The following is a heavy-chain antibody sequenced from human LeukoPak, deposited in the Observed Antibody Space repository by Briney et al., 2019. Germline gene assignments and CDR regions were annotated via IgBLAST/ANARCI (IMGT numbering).Heavy chain of an antibody. CDR2: IKQDGSEK. V-gene: IGHV3-7*01. CDR3: ARDCSSTSCQDAFDI. Sequence: GGSLRLSCAASGFTVSSNYMSWVRQAPGKGLEWVANIKQDGSEKYYVDSVKGRFTISRDNAKNSLYLQMNSLRAEDTAVYYCARDCSSTSCQDAFDIWGQGTMVTVSS. J-gene: IGHJ3*02. CDR1: GFTVSSNY. D-gene: IGHD2-2*01.